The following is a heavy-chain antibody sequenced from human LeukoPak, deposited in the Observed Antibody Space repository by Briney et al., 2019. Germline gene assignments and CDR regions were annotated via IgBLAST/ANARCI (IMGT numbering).Heavy chain of an antibody. Sequence: GASVKVSCKASGYTFTGYYMHWVRQAPGQGLEWMGRIIPILGIANYAQKFQGRVTITADKSTSTAYMELSSLRSEDTAVYYCARLSGGGAPFDPWGQGTLVTVSS. CDR3: ARLSGGGAPFDP. CDR2: IIPILGIA. D-gene: IGHD3-16*01. CDR1: GYTFTGYY. V-gene: IGHV1-69*02. J-gene: IGHJ5*02.